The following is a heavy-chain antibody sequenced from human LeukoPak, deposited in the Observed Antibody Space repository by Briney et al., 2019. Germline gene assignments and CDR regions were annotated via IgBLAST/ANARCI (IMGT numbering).Heavy chain of an antibody. CDR1: GYTFTGYY. CDR2: INPNSGGT. V-gene: IGHV1-2*02. D-gene: IGHD5-12*01. Sequence: ASVKVSCKASGYTFTGYYMHWVRQAPGQGLEWMGWINPNSGGTNYAQKFQGRVTMTRDTSISIAYMELSRLRSDDTAVYYCARVRRGYSGYDFFDYWGQGTLVTVSS. J-gene: IGHJ4*02. CDR3: ARVRRGYSGYDFFDY.